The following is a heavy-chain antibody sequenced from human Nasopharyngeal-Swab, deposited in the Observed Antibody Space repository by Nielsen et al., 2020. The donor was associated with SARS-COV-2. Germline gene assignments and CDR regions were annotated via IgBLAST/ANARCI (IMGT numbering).Heavy chain of an antibody. J-gene: IGHJ4*02. CDR1: GFTFSSYS. V-gene: IGHV3-48*04. D-gene: IGHD6-13*01. CDR2: ISSSSTI. Sequence: ETLSLTCAASGFTFSSYSMNWVRQAPGKGLEWVSYISSSSTIYYADSVKGRFTISRDNAKNSLYLQMNSLRAEDTAVYYCARDSAAAGTVFDYWGQGTLVTVSS. CDR3: ARDSAAAGTVFDY.